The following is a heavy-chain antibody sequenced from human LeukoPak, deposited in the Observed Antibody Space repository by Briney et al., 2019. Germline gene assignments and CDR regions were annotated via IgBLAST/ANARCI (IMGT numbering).Heavy chain of an antibody. CDR2: IYTSGST. J-gene: IGHJ4*02. Sequence: PSETLSLTCTVSGGSISSGSYYWSWIRQPAGKGLEWIGRIYTSGSTNYNPSLKSRVTISVDTSKNQFSLKLSSVTAADTAVYYCARGPTYCSSSSCLQGGWGQGTLVTVSS. V-gene: IGHV4-61*02. CDR1: GGSISSGSYY. CDR3: ARGPTYCSSSSCLQGG. D-gene: IGHD2-15*01.